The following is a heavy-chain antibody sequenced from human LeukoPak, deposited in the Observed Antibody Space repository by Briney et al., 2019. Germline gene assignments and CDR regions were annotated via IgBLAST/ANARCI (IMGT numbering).Heavy chain of an antibody. D-gene: IGHD3-16*01. Sequence: PSQTLSLTCTVSGGSLSSGDYYWSWIRQPPGKGLEWIGYIYYSGSTYYNPSLKSRVTISVATSKNQFSLTLSSVTAADTAVYYCARLTVSRPFSVLYTGIDYWGQGTLVTVSS. J-gene: IGHJ4*02. V-gene: IGHV4-30-4*01. CDR3: ARLTVSRPFSVLYTGIDY. CDR2: IYYSGST. CDR1: GGSLSSGDYY.